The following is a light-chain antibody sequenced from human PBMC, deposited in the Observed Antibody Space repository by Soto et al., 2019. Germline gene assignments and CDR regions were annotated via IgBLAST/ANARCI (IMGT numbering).Light chain of an antibody. V-gene: IGKV3-20*01. J-gene: IGKJ4*01. Sequence: EIVLTQSPGTLSLSPGERATVSCRASQSVSSSYLAWYQHKPGQAPRLLISGASNRAAGIPDRFSGSGSGTDFTLTISRLEPEDFAVYYCQQYDNSFTVGGGTKVDSK. CDR3: QQYDNSFT. CDR2: GAS. CDR1: QSVSSSY.